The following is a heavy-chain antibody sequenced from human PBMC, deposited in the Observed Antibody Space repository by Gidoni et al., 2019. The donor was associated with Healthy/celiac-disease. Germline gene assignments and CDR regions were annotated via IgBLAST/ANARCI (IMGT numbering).Heavy chain of an antibody. CDR1: GFTFSSYG. CDR3: ARKGVGEMATSLDV. CDR2: ISSSSSYI. Sequence: EVQLVESGGGLATPGGSMSLSCAASGFTFSSYGMNWVRQGPGKGLEWVSSISSSSSYIYYADSVKGRFTISRDNAKNSLYLQMNRLRAEDTAVYYCARKGVGEMATSLDVWGQGTTVTVSS. J-gene: IGHJ6*02. V-gene: IGHV3-21*01. D-gene: IGHD5-12*01.